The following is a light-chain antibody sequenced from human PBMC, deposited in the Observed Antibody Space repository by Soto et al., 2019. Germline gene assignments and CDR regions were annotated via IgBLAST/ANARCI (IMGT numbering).Light chain of an antibody. J-gene: IGKJ2*01. CDR1: QSVSSN. CDR3: QQYNIGPPYT. Sequence: EIVISQSPATLSMSQGERATLSCRASQSVSSNLAWYQQKPGQAPRLLIYGASTRATGIPARFSGSGSGTEFTLTISSLQSEDFAVYSCQQYNIGPPYTFVQGTKEDIK. CDR2: GAS. V-gene: IGKV3-15*01.